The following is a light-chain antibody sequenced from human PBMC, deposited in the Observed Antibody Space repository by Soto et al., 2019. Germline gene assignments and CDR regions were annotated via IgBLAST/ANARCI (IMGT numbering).Light chain of an antibody. J-gene: IGKJ1*01. CDR2: DAS. CDR3: QQYNGT. CDR1: QSISSW. Sequence: DIQMTQSPSTLSASVGYRFTITCRASQSISSWLAWYQQKPGKAPKLLIYDASSLESGVPSRFSGSGSGTEFTLTISSLQPDDFATYYCQQYNGTFGQGTTGDIK. V-gene: IGKV1-5*01.